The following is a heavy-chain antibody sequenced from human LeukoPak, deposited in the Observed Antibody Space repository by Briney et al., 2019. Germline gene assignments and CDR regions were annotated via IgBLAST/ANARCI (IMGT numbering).Heavy chain of an antibody. CDR3: ANRVDYGYYYGMDV. CDR2: IIPILAIA. V-gene: IGHV1-69*04. Sequence: SVKVSCKASGGTFSSYAISWVRQAPGQGLEWMGRIIPILAIANYAQKFQGRVTITADTSTSTAYMGLSSLTPDDTAVYYCANRVDYGYYYGMDVWGQGTTVTVSS. CDR1: GGTFSSYA. D-gene: IGHD4-17*01. J-gene: IGHJ6*02.